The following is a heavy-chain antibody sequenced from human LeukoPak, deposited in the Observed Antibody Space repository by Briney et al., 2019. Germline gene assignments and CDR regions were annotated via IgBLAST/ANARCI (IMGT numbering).Heavy chain of an antibody. CDR3: ARQRGCSSTSCYRFDY. J-gene: IGHJ4*02. D-gene: IGHD2-2*01. Sequence: KTSETLSLTCAVSGYSISSGYYWGWIRQPPGKGLEWIGSIYHSGSTYYNPSLKSRVTISVDTSKNQFSLKLSSVTAADTAVYYCARQRGCSSTSCYRFDYWGQGTLVTVSS. CDR1: GYSISSGYY. CDR2: IYHSGST. V-gene: IGHV4-38-2*01.